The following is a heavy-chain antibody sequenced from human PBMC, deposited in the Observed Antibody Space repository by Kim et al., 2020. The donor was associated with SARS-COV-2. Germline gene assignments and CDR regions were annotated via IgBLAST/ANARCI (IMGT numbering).Heavy chain of an antibody. CDR2: ILFDGSSK. D-gene: IGHD4-17*01. CDR1: GFTFNTYG. J-gene: IGHJ4*02. CDR3: ARAMSTVTPYYFDY. V-gene: IGHV3-33*01. Sequence: GGSLRLSCAASGFTFNTYGIHWVRQAPGKGLEWVATILFDGSSKYYADSVKGRFTISRDNAKNTLYLQMNSLTAEDTAMFYCARAMSTVTPYYFDYWGQGTLVTVSS.